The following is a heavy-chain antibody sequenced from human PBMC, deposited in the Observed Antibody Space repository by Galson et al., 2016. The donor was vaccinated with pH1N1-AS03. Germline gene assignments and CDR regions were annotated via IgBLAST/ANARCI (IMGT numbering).Heavy chain of an antibody. CDR3: ARDGGYSSGWIDF. CDR2: ISSSSRFI. Sequence: LRLSCAASGFTFSTYTMNWVRQAPGKGLEWVAYISSSSRFIYYADAVQGRFTISKDSPKNSVYLHMNGLRADDTAVYCCARDGGYSSGWIDFWGQGTLVSVSS. D-gene: IGHD3-22*01. V-gene: IGHV3-21*01. CDR1: GFTFSTYT. J-gene: IGHJ4*02.